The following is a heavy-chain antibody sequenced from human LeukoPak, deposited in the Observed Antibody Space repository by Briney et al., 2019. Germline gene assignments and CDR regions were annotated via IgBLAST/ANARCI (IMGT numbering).Heavy chain of an antibody. CDR3: AKDRDRTYYYYYMDV. CDR1: GFTFSSYW. J-gene: IGHJ6*03. Sequence: PGGSLRLSCAASGFTFSSYWMSWVRQAPGKGLEWVANIKQDGSEKYYVDSVKGRFTISRDNAKNSLYLQMNSLRAEDTAVYYCAKDRDRTYYYYYMDVWGKGTTVTISS. CDR2: IKQDGSEK. V-gene: IGHV3-7*01. D-gene: IGHD3-10*01.